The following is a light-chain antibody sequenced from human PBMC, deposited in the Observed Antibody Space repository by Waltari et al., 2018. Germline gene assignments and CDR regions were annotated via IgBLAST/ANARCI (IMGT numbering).Light chain of an antibody. CDR3: QHYVSLPAT. V-gene: IGKV3-20*01. CDR1: QSVSKY. Sequence: SCRASQSVSKYLAWYQQKPGQAPRLLIYQSSTRAGGIPDRFRGSGYGTDFSLTISRLEAEDFAVYYCQHYVSLPATFGQGTKVEIK. CDR2: QSS. J-gene: IGKJ1*01.